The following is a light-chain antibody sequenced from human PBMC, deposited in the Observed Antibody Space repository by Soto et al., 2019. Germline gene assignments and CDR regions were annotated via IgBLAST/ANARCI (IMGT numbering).Light chain of an antibody. Sequence: EIVMTQSPATLSVSPGERATLSCRASQSINDNLAWYQQKPGQAPRLLMFRTSTRATGFPARFSAGGSGTDFNLTISSLQSEDFAIYHCQQYNNWPRATVGGGTKVDIK. V-gene: IGKV3-15*01. CDR2: RTS. CDR1: QSINDN. CDR3: QQYNNWPRAT. J-gene: IGKJ4*01.